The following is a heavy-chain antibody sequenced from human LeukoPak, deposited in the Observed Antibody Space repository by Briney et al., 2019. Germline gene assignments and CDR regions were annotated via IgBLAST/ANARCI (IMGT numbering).Heavy chain of an antibody. D-gene: IGHD6-19*01. V-gene: IGHV1-69*04. J-gene: IGHJ4*02. CDR3: ARDQIAGIAVAGGGGDY. CDR2: IIPILGIA. CDR1: GGTFSSYA. Sequence: GASVKVSCKASGGTFSSYAISWVRQAPGQGLEWMGRIIPILGIANYAQKFQGRVTMTRDTSISTAYMELSRLRSDDTAVYYCARDQIAGIAVAGGGGDYWGQGTLVTVSS.